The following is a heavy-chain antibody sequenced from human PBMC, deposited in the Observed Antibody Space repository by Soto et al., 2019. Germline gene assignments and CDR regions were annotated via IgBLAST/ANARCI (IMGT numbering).Heavy chain of an antibody. D-gene: IGHD6-13*01. J-gene: IGHJ5*02. CDR2: ISAYNGNT. V-gene: IGHV1-18*01. CDR1: GYTFTSYG. Sequence: ASVKVSCKASGYTFTSYGISWVRQAPGQGLEWMGWISAYNGNTNYAQKLQGRVTMTTDTSTSTAYMELRSLRSDDTAVYYCAREPLQDSSSWFPRSNWFDPWGQGTLVTVSS. CDR3: AREPLQDSSSWFPRSNWFDP.